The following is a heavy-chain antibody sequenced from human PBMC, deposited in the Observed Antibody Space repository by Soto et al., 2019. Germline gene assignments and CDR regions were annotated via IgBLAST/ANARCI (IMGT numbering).Heavy chain of an antibody. J-gene: IGHJ5*02. CDR3: ARDPTP. CDR2: IYYSGNT. Sequence: QVQLQESGPGLVKPSQTLSLTCTVSGGSISSGGYHWSWVRQHPGKGLEWIGYIYYSGNTYYNPSLNSRVTISVDTSKNQFSLKLSSVTAADTAVYYCARDPTPWGQGTLVTVSS. V-gene: IGHV4-31*03. CDR1: GGSISSGGYH.